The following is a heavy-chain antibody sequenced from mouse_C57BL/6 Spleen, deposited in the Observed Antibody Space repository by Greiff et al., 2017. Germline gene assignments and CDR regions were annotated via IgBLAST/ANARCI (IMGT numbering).Heavy chain of an antibody. CDR2: IDPENGDT. D-gene: IGHD4-1*01. Sequence: EVKLQESGAELVRPGASVKLSCTASGFNIKDDYMHWVKQRPEQGLEWIGWIDPENGDTEYASKFQGKATITADTSSNTAYLQLSSLTSEDTAVYYCTTLSTGLGAYWGQGTLVTVSA. V-gene: IGHV14-4*01. CDR3: TTLSTGLGAY. CDR1: GFNIKDDY. J-gene: IGHJ3*01.